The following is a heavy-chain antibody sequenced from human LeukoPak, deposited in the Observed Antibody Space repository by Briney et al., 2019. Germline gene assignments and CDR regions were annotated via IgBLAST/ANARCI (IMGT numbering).Heavy chain of an antibody. Sequence: PSQTLSLTCTVSGGSIRSGNYSWSWIRQPAGKGLEWIGRIYTSGSTNYNPSLKSRITISVDTSKNQFSLILSSVTAADTAVYYCATTRDYYGMDVWGQGTTVTVSS. D-gene: IGHD2-21*01. CDR2: IYTSGST. CDR1: GGSIRSGNYS. J-gene: IGHJ6*02. V-gene: IGHV4-61*02. CDR3: ATTRDYYGMDV.